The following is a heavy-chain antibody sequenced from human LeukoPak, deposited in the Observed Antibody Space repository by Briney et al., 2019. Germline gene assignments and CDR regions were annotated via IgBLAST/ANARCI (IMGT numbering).Heavy chain of an antibody. Sequence: ASVKVSCKASGYTFTRYYMHWVRQAPGQGLEWMGIINPSGGSTRYAQKFQGRVTMTRDTSTSTVYMELSSLRSEDTAVYYCVRDYDSSGYFDYWSQGTLVTVSS. CDR1: GYTFTRYY. J-gene: IGHJ4*02. CDR3: VRDYDSSGYFDY. D-gene: IGHD3-22*01. CDR2: INPSGGST. V-gene: IGHV1-46*01.